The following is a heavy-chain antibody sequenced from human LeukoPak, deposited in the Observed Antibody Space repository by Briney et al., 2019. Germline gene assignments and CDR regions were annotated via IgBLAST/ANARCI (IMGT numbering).Heavy chain of an antibody. J-gene: IGHJ6*03. CDR2: ISWNSGSI. V-gene: IGHV3-9*01. CDR3: ARNSGSSRGYYYYYMDV. D-gene: IGHD1-26*01. CDR1: GFTFDDYA. Sequence: PGGSLRLSCAASGFTFDDYAMHWVRQAPGKGLEWVSGISWNSGSIGYADSVKGRFTISRDNSKNTLYLQMNSLRAEDTAVYYCARNSGSSRGYYYYYMDVWGKGTTVTISS.